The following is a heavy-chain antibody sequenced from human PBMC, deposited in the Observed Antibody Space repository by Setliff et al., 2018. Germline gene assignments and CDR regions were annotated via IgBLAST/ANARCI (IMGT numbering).Heavy chain of an antibody. D-gene: IGHD1-26*01. J-gene: IGHJ6*03. V-gene: IGHV1-69*06. CDR1: GGTFSSYD. Sequence: SVKVSCKASGGTFSSYDISWVRQAPGQGLEWMGRIIPIFGTANYAQKFQGRVTITADKSTSTAYMELSSLRSEDTAVYYCAIVKVIVGATPRTYYMDVWGKGTTVTVSS. CDR3: AIVKVIVGATPRTYYMDV. CDR2: IIPIFGTA.